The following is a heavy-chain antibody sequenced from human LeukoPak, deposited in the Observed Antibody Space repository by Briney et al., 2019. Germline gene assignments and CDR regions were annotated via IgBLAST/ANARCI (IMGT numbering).Heavy chain of an antibody. CDR1: GFSFSSNA. V-gene: IGHV3-64D*09. CDR2: ISSNGGST. J-gene: IGHJ4*02. CDR3: ASTYYYDSSGYYPFDY. D-gene: IGHD3-22*01. Sequence: PGGSLRLSCSASGFSFSSNAMHWVRQAPGKGLEYVSGISSNGGSTYYTDSVKGRITISRDNSKNALYLQMSSLRAEDTAVYYRASTYYYDSSGYYPFDYWGQGTLVAVSS.